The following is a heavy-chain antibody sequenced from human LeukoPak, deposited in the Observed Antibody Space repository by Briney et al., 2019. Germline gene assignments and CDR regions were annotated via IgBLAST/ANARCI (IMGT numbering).Heavy chain of an antibody. V-gene: IGHV4-4*07. Sequence: SETLSLTCTVSGGSISSYYWSWIRQPAGKGLEWIGRIYTSGSTNYNPSLKSRVTMSVDTSKNQFSLKLSSLTAADTAVYYCARESRSCSSTSCRYYMDVWGKGTTVTISS. D-gene: IGHD2-2*01. CDR1: GGSISSYY. J-gene: IGHJ6*03. CDR2: IYTSGST. CDR3: ARESRSCSSTSCRYYMDV.